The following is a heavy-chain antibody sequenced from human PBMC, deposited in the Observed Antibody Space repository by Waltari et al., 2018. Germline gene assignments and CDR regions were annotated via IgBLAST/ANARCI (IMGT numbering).Heavy chain of an antibody. CDR2: IYHSGST. Sequence: QLQLQESGSGLVKPSQTLSLTCAVSGGSISSGGYSWRWIRQPPGKGLEWIGYIYHSGSTYYNPSLKSRVTISVDRSKNQFSLKLSSVTAADTAVYYCARVWGYPNFYFDYWGQGTLVTVSS. D-gene: IGHD3-16*01. CDR1: GGSISSGGYS. CDR3: ARVWGYPNFYFDY. J-gene: IGHJ4*02. V-gene: IGHV4-30-2*01.